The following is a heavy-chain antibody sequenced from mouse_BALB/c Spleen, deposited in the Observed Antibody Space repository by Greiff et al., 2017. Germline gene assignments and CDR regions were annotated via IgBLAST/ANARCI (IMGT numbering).Heavy chain of an antibody. CDR1: GFTFTDYY. D-gene: IGHD2-14*01. V-gene: IGHV7-3*02. CDR2: IRNKANGYTT. CDR3: ASSYYRYSWFAY. Sequence: DVHLVESGGGLVQPGGSLRLSCATSGFTFTDYYMSWVRQPPGKALEWLGFIRNKANGYTTEYSASVKGRFTISRDNSQSILYLQMNTLRAEDSATYYCASSYYRYSWFAYWGQGTLVTVSA. J-gene: IGHJ3*01.